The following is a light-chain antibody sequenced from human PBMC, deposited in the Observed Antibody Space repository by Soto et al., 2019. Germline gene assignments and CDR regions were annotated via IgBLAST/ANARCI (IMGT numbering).Light chain of an antibody. J-gene: IGLJ2*01. CDR1: SSDVGGYNY. CDR2: DVN. V-gene: IGLV2-11*01. CDR3: CSYAGIYTWV. Sequence: QSVLTQPRSVSGSPGQSVTISCTGTSSDVGGYNYVSWYQQHPGKAPKLMIYDVNKRPSGVPDRFSGSKSGNTAPLTISGLQAEDEADYYCCSYAGIYTWVFGGGTKLTVL.